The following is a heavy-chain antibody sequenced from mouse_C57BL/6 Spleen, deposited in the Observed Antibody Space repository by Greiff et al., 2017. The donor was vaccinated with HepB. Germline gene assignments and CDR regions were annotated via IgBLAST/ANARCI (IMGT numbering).Heavy chain of an antibody. CDR1: GFSLTSYG. Sequence: VQRVESGPGLVQPSQSLSITCTVSGFSLTSYGVHWVRQSPGKGLEWLGVIWSGGSTDYNAAFISRLSISKDNSKSQVFFKMNSLQADDTAIYYCARKALAYWGQGTLVTVSA. V-gene: IGHV2-2*01. CDR2: IWSGGST. CDR3: ARKALAY. J-gene: IGHJ3*01.